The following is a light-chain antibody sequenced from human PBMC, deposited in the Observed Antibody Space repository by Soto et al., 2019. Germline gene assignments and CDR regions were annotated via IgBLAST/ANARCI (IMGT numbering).Light chain of an antibody. J-gene: IGKJ4*01. V-gene: IGKV3-20*01. Sequence: EIVMTQSPDTVSVYPGERVTLSCRASQSVSTYLAWYQQKPGQAPRLLIYDASNRATGIPARFSGSGSGTDFTLTISRLEPEDFAVYYCQQYGSSPLTFGGGTKVDIK. CDR1: QSVSTY. CDR2: DAS. CDR3: QQYGSSPLT.